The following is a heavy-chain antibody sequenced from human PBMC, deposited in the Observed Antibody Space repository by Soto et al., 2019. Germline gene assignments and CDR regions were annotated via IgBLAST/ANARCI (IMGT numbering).Heavy chain of an antibody. CDR2: IYHSGSP. J-gene: IGHJ5*02. CDR1: CDSISSTNW. Sequence: SETLSLTCAVSCDSISSTNWWSWVRQPPGQELEWIAEIYHSGSPNYNPSLKSRATISVDMSKNQFSLKLSSVTAADTAVYYCASEAQCWFDPWGQGTLVNVSS. V-gene: IGHV4-4*02. CDR3: ASEAQCWFDP.